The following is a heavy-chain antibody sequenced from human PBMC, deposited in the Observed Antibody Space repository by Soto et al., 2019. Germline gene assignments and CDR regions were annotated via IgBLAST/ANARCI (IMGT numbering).Heavy chain of an antibody. Sequence: QVQLVQSGAEVKKVGFSVKVSCKASGGTFSSSAMSWLRQAPGQGLEWMGGITPTFGAVNYAQKFQGRLTSTADEFTDTAYMELSSLTSEDSAVYYCARDRRTSSLWFDPWGQGTLVTVSS. CDR3: ARDRRTSSLWFDP. J-gene: IGHJ5*02. CDR1: GGTFSSSA. CDR2: ITPTFGAV. D-gene: IGHD3-16*01. V-gene: IGHV1-69*12.